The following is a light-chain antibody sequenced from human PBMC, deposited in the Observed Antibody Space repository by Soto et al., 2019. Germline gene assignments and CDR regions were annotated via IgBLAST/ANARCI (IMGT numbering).Light chain of an antibody. CDR3: LQDYNSPPT. V-gene: IGKV1-6*01. J-gene: IGKJ1*01. CDR2: AAS. Sequence: ATQMTQSPSSLSASVGDRVTITCRASQDIGNDLGWYQQKPGKAPNLLIYAASSLQSGVPSRFSGSGSGTDFTLTISSLLPEDCATYYCLQDYNSPPTFGPGTRVEIK. CDR1: QDIGND.